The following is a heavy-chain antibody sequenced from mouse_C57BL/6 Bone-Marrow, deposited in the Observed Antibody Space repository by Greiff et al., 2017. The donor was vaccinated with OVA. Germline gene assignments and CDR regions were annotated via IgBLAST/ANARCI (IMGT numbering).Heavy chain of an antibody. Sequence: VQLQQSGAELVRPGASVKLSCTASGFNIKDDYMHWVKQRPEQGLEWIGWIDPENGDTEYASKFQGKATITADKSSNTAYLQLSSLTSEDAAVYYCTSCGNFDYWGQGTTLTVSS. CDR2: IDPENGDT. V-gene: IGHV14-4*01. CDR3: TSCGNFDY. D-gene: IGHD1-1*02. CDR1: GFNIKDDY. J-gene: IGHJ2*01.